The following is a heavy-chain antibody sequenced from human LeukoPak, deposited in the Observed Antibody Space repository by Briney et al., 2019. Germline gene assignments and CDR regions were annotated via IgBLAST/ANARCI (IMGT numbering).Heavy chain of an antibody. J-gene: IGHJ3*02. CDR3: ARVSRSGSYFGAFEI. Sequence: SETLSLTCTVSGGSISSSSYYWGWIRQPPGKGLEWIGSIYYSGSTYYNPSLKSRVTISVDTSKNQFSLKLSSVTAADTAVYYCARVSRSGSYFGAFEIWGQGAMVTVSS. CDR2: IYYSGST. V-gene: IGHV4-39*07. CDR1: GGSISSSSYY. D-gene: IGHD1-26*01.